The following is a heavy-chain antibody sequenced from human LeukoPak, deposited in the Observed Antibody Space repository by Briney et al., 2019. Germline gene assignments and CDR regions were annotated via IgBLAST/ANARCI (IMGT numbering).Heavy chain of an antibody. V-gene: IGHV4-61*01. CDR2: IYYSGST. CDR3: AREDSSGPFDY. J-gene: IGHJ4*02. D-gene: IGHD3-22*01. CDR1: GGSISSSSHY. Sequence: SETLSLTCTVSGGSISSSSHYWSWIRQPPGKGLEWIGYIYYSGSTNYNPSLKSRVTISVDTSKNQFSLKLSSVTAADTAVYYCAREDSSGPFDYWGQGTLVTVSS.